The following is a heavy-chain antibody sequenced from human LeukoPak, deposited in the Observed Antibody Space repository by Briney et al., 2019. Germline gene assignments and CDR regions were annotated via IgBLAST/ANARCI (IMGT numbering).Heavy chain of an antibody. D-gene: IGHD4-17*01. V-gene: IGHV3-48*01. CDR1: GFTFSSHS. CDR3: AREPRYYGDYDAFDI. Sequence: AGGSLRLSCAASGFTFSSHSMNWVRQAPGQGLEWVSYITSDSSTRFYADSVKGRFTASRDNAEKSMYLQMNNLRAEDTAVYYCAREPRYYGDYDAFDIWGQGTMVTVSS. J-gene: IGHJ3*02. CDR2: ITSDSSTR.